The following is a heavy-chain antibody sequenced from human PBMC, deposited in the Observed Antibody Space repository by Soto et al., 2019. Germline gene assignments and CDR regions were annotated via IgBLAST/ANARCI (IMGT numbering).Heavy chain of an antibody. CDR3: ARDRGYCSGGSCRFDY. D-gene: IGHD2-15*01. J-gene: IGHJ4*02. Sequence: ASVKVSCKASGGTFSSYAISLVRQAPGQGLEWMGGIIPIFGTANYAQKFQGRVTITADESTSTAYMELGSLRSEDTAVYYCARDRGYCSGGSCRFDYWGQGTLVTVS. CDR1: GGTFSSYA. CDR2: IIPIFGTA. V-gene: IGHV1-69*13.